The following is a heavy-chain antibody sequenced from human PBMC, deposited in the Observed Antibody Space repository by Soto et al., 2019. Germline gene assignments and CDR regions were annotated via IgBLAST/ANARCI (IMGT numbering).Heavy chain of an antibody. D-gene: IGHD5-12*01. J-gene: IGHJ4*02. CDR2: ISSSSSYI. CDR3: SRGRWLRSGFDY. CDR1: GFTFSSYS. Sequence: GGSLRLSCAASGFTFSSYSMNWVRQAPGKGLEWVSSISSSSSYIYYADPVKGRFTISRDNAKNSLYLQMNSLRAEDTAVYYCSRGRWLRSGFDYWGQGTLVTVSS. V-gene: IGHV3-21*01.